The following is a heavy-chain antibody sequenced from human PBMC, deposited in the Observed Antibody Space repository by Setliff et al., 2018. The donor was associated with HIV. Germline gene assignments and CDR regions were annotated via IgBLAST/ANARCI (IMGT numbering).Heavy chain of an antibody. CDR2: INPSSGRT. Sequence: ASVKVSCKASGYTFTSHYMHWVRQAPGLGLEWMGTINPSSGRTSYAQKFQGRVTMTRDTSTSTVYMDMSSLRSEDTAVYYCARDVFPYHYEGAFDIWGQGTMVTVSS. CDR3: ARDVFPYHYEGAFDI. CDR1: GYTFTSHY. V-gene: IGHV1-46*01. J-gene: IGHJ3*02. D-gene: IGHD3-22*01.